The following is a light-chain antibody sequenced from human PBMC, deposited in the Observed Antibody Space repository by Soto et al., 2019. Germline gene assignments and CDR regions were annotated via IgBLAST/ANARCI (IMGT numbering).Light chain of an antibody. CDR3: QQYGSSQFT. CDR2: GAS. J-gene: IGKJ3*01. Sequence: VMTQSPLSLPVTLGQPASISCRSIERLVYSDGNTYLAWYQQKPGQAPRLLIYGASSRATGIPDRFSGSGSGTDFTLTISRLEPEDFAVYYCQQYGSSQFTFGPGTKVDIK. V-gene: IGKV3-20*01. CDR1: ERLVYSDGNTY.